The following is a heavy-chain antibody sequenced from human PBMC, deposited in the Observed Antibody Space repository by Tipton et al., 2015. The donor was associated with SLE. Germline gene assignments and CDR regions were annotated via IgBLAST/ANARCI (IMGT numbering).Heavy chain of an antibody. CDR2: IYYDGMT. D-gene: IGHD1-26*01. V-gene: IGHV4-39*07. Sequence: TLSLTCTVSGGSISETIYYWGWIRQPPGKGLEWIGSIYYDGMTYPNPSLKSRVTMSVDTSKNQFSLNLRSVTAADMAVYYCARLREGYYYYYDMDVWGQGP. CDR1: GGSISETIYY. CDR3: ARLREGYYYYYDMDV. J-gene: IGHJ6*02.